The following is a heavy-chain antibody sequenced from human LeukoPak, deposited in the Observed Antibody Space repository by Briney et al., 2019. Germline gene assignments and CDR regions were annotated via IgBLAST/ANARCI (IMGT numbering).Heavy chain of an antibody. CDR1: GYTFTSYG. CDR2: ISAYNGNT. CDR3: ARHYTYSSAVDAFDI. D-gene: IGHD6-19*01. V-gene: IGHV1-18*01. Sequence: ASVKVSCKASGYTFTSYGISWVRQAPGQGLEWMGWISAYNGNTNYAQKLQGRVTMTTDTSTSTAYMELRSLRSDDTAVYYCARHYTYSSAVDAFDIWGQGTMVTVSS. J-gene: IGHJ3*02.